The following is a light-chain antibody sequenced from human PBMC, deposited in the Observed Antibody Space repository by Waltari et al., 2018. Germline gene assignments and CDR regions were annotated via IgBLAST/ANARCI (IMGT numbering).Light chain of an antibody. J-gene: IGLJ3*02. CDR3: NSYTTSSTWV. CDR1: SRDVGVYNY. Sequence: QSALTQPASVSGSPGQSITISCTGTSRDVGVYNYFSWFQQHPGKAPKLIIYDVSNRPSGVSNRFSGSKSGNTASLTISGLQADDEADYYCNSYTTSSTWVFGGGTKVTVV. CDR2: DVS. V-gene: IGLV2-14*01.